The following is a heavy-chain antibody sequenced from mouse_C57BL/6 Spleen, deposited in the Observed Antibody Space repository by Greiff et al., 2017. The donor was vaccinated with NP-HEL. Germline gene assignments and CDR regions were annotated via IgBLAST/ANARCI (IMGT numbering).Heavy chain of an antibody. Sequence: EVQLQESGPGLVKPSQSLSLTCSVTGYSITSGYYWNWIRQFPGNKLEWMGYISYDGSNNYNPSLKNRISITRDTSKNQFFLKLNSVTTEDTATYYCAIEVTTDWGQGTLVTVSA. CDR3: AIEVTTD. CDR1: GYSITSGYY. D-gene: IGHD2-2*01. J-gene: IGHJ3*01. CDR2: ISYDGSN. V-gene: IGHV3-6*01.